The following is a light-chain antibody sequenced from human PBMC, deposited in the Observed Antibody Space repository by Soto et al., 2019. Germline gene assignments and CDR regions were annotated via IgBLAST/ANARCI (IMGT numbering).Light chain of an antibody. J-gene: IGLJ6*01. Sequence: SSELTQPPSVSVSLGQMARITCSGEALPKKYAYWYQQKPGQFPVLVIYKDSERPSGIPERFSGSSSGTIVTLTISGVQAEDEADYYCLSADSSGTDVFGSGTQLTVL. V-gene: IGLV3-16*01. CDR1: ALPKKY. CDR3: LSADSSGTDV. CDR2: KDS.